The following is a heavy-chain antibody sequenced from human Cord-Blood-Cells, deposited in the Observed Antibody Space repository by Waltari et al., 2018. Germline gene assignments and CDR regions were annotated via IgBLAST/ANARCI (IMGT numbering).Heavy chain of an antibody. J-gene: IGHJ4*02. Sequence: QVQLVESGGGVVQPGRSLRLSCAASGFTFRSYAMHWVRQAPGKGLEWVAVIWYDGSNKYYADSVKGRFTISRDNSKNTLYLQMNSLRAEDTAVYYCARDFDYGGKGDFDYWGQGTLVTVSS. CDR3: ARDFDYGGKGDFDY. CDR1: GFTFRSYA. D-gene: IGHD4-17*01. V-gene: IGHV3-33*01. CDR2: IWYDGSNK.